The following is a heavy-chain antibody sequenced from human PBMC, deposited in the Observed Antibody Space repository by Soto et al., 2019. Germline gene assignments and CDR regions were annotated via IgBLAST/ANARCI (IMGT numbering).Heavy chain of an antibody. Sequence: QVQLVQSGAEVKKPGSSVKVSCKASGGTFSSYAISWVRQAPGQGLEWMGGIIPIFGTANYAQKFQGRVTITADESTSTAYMELSSMRSEDTAVYYCAIAAAGTIPARQYFQHWGQGTLVTVSS. V-gene: IGHV1-69*01. CDR2: IIPIFGTA. CDR3: AIAAAGTIPARQYFQH. CDR1: GGTFSSYA. D-gene: IGHD6-13*01. J-gene: IGHJ1*01.